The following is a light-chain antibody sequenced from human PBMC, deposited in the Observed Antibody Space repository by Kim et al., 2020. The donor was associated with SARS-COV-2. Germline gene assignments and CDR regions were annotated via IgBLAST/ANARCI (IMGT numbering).Light chain of an antibody. J-gene: IGLJ2*01. V-gene: IGLV2-11*01. CDR2: DVT. CDR1: PRDVAGYDY. Sequence: GQSVTISCTGTPRDVAGYDYVSWLQQHPGKAPKLIIYDVTKRPSGVPDRFSGSKSGNTASLTISRLQAEDEAAYYCCSYAGSYTLLFGGGTKVTVL. CDR3: CSYAGSYTLL.